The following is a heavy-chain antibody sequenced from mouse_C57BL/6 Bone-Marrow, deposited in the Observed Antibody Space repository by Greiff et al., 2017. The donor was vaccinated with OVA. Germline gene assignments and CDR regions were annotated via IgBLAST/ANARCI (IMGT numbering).Heavy chain of an antibody. D-gene: IGHD1-1*01. Sequence: VKLQESGAELVKPGASVKISCKASGYTFPDYYINWVKQRPGQGLEWIGKIGPGSGSTYYNEKFKGKATLTADKSSSTAYMQLSSLTSEDSAVYFCARSYYYGSSYAMDYWGQGTSVTVSS. CDR2: IGPGSGST. V-gene: IGHV1-77*01. CDR3: ARSYYYGSSYAMDY. J-gene: IGHJ4*01. CDR1: GYTFPDYY.